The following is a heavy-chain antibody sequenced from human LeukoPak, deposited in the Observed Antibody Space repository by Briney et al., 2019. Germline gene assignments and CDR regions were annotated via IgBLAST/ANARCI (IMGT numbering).Heavy chain of an antibody. CDR2: ISSSGSSI. V-gene: IGHV3-48*03. CDR1: GFTFSSYE. D-gene: IGHD2-15*01. Sequence: PGGSLRLSCAASGFTFSSYEMNWVRQAPGKGLEWVSYISSSGSSIYYADSVKGRFTISRDNSKNTLYLQMNSLRAEDTAVYYCAKDRYCSGGSCYSGFGYWGRGTLVTVSS. CDR3: AKDRYCSGGSCYSGFGY. J-gene: IGHJ4*02.